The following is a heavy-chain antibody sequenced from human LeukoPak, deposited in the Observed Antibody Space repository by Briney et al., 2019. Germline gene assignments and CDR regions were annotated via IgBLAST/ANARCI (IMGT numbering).Heavy chain of an antibody. CDR2: INHSGST. J-gene: IGHJ4*02. D-gene: IGHD4-17*01. CDR1: GGSFSGYY. Sequence: SETLSLTCAVYGGSFSGYYWSWLRQPPGKGLEWIGEINHSGSTNYNPSLKSRVTISVDTSKNQFSLRLSSVTAADTAVYYCARRGATVTTCDYWGQGTLVTVSS. V-gene: IGHV4-34*01. CDR3: ARRGATVTTCDY.